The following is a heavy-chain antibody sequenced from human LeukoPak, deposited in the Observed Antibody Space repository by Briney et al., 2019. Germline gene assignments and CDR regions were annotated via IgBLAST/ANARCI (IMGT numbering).Heavy chain of an antibody. V-gene: IGHV1-18*01. CDR2: ISAYNGNT. CDR1: GYTFTSYG. D-gene: IGHD3-22*01. J-gene: IGHJ5*02. CDR3: ARMAALSLTMIVEGWFDP. Sequence: ASVKVSCKASGYTFTSYGISGVRQAPGQGLEWMGWISAYNGNTNYAQKLQGRVTMTTDTSTSTAYMELRSLRSDDTAVYYCARMAALSLTMIVEGWFDPWGQGTLVTVSS.